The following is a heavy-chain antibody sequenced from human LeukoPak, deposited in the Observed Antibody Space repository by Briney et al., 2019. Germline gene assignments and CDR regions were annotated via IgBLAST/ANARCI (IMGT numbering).Heavy chain of an antibody. CDR3: AKSQNRGYDAFDI. V-gene: IGHV3-23*01. D-gene: IGHD3-22*01. J-gene: IGHJ3*02. CDR1: GFTFSSYG. Sequence: GGSLRLSCAASGFTFSSYGMSWLRQAPGKGLEWVSAISGSGGSTYYADSVKGRFTISRDNSKNTLYLRMNSLRAEDTAVYYCAKSQNRGYDAFDIWGQGTMVTVSS. CDR2: ISGSGGST.